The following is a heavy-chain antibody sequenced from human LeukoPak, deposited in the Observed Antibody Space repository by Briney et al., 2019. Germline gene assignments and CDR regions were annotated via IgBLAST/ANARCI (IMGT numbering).Heavy chain of an antibody. CDR1: GFTFSGSA. CDR2: IRSKANSYAT. J-gene: IGHJ5*02. CDR3: TRQGGIAVAGTIPAFDP. D-gene: IGHD6-19*01. V-gene: IGHV3-73*01. Sequence: PGGPLRLSCAASGFTFSGSAMHWVRQASGKGLEWVGRIRSKANSYATAYAASVKGRFTISRDDSKNTAYLQMNSLKTEDTAVYYCTRQGGIAVAGTIPAFDPWGQGTLVTVSS.